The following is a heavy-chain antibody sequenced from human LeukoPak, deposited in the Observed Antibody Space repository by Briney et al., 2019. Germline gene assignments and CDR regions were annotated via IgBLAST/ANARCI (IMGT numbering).Heavy chain of an antibody. CDR1: GFTFSSYA. D-gene: IGHD1-14*01. CDR2: ISGSGGST. CDR3: AKDQTGGGPYYGMDV. V-gene: IGHV3-23*01. Sequence: GGSLRLSCAASGFTFSSYAMSWVRQAPGKGLEWVSAISGSGGSTYYADSVEGRFTISRDNSKNTLYLQMNSLRAEGTAVYYCAKDQTGGGPYYGMDVWGQGTTVTVSS. J-gene: IGHJ6*02.